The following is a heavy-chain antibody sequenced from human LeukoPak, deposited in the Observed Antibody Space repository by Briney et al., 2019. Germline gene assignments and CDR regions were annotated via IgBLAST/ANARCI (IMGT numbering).Heavy chain of an antibody. J-gene: IGHJ3*02. CDR3: ARDVGASAPDAFDI. D-gene: IGHD1-26*01. CDR2: ISSSSNYI. V-gene: IGHV3-21*01. Sequence: PGGSLRLSCAASGFTFSTYNMNWVRQAPGKGLEWVSSISSSSNYIYYADSVKGRFTISRDNAKNSLYLQMDSLRAEDTDVYYCARDVGASAPDAFDIWGQGTMVTVSS. CDR1: GFTFSTYN.